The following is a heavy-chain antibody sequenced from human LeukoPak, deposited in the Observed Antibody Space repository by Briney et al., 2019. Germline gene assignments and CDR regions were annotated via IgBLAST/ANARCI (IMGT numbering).Heavy chain of an antibody. CDR2: IKQDGSEK. CDR1: GFTFSSNW. CDR3: AKDAKTYYYYYKDV. J-gene: IGHJ6*03. Sequence: GGSLRLSCAASGFTFSSNWMSWVRQAPGKGLEWVANIKQDGSEKYYVDSVKGRFTISRDNAKNSLYLQMNSLRAEDTAVYYCAKDAKTYYYYYKDVWGKGTTVTVSS. V-gene: IGHV3-7*03.